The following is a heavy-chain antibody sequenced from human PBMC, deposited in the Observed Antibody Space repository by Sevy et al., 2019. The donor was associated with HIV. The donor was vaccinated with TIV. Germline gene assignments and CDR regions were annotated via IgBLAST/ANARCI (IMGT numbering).Heavy chain of an antibody. V-gene: IGHV3-11*04. CDR3: VRDYGHLRLYGMDV. J-gene: IGHJ6*02. CDR1: GFTFGDYY. D-gene: IGHD3-10*01. Sequence: GSLRLSCAASGFTFGDYYMSWVRQAPGQGLEWIAYISRTGSTVYYGDSVKGRFTISRDNAVRSLYLQMNSLRVGDTAVYFCVRDYGHLRLYGMDVWGPGTTVTVSS. CDR2: ISRTGSTV.